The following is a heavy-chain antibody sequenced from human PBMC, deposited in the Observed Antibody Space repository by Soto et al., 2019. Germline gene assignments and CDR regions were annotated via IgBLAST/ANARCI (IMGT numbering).Heavy chain of an antibody. CDR1: GGSISSYY. CDR3: ARLGYCSGGSCYRFYP. J-gene: IGHJ5*02. Sequence: KPSETLSLTCTVSGGSISSYYWSWIRQPPGKGLEWIGYIYYSGSTNYNPSLKSRVTISVDTSKNQFSLKLSSVTAADTAVYYCARLGYCSGGSCYRFYPWGQGTLVTISS. CDR2: IYYSGST. V-gene: IGHV4-59*01. D-gene: IGHD2-15*01.